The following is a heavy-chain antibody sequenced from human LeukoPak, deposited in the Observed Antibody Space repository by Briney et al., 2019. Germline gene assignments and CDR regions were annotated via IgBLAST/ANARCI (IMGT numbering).Heavy chain of an antibody. V-gene: IGHV1-46*01. D-gene: IGHD3-10*01. J-gene: IGHJ4*02. CDR2: INPSGGST. Sequence: ASVKVSCKASGYILTNYYMHWVRQAPGQGLEWMGTINPSGGSTTYAQKFQGRVTMTRDTSTSTVYMELSSLRSEDTAVYYCARDHGSAYYRAPRHWGQGTLVTVSS. CDR3: ARDHGSAYYRAPRH. CDR1: GYILTNYY.